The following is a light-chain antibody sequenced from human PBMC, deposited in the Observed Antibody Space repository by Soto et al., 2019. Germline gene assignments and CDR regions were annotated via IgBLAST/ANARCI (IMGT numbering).Light chain of an antibody. CDR1: HRVSSAY. CDR3: QQLKT. V-gene: IGKV3-20*01. J-gene: IGKJ1*01. Sequence: EFVLTQSPGPLSLAPGERVTLSCRASHRVSSAYLAWYQQKPGQAPRLLIYAASTRATGIPDRFSGSGSGPDFTLTISRLEPEDFAVYYCQQLKTFGQGTKVEIK. CDR2: AAS.